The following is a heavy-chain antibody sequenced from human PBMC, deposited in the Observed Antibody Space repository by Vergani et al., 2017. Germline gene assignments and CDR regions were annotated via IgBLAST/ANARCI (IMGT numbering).Heavy chain of an antibody. V-gene: IGHV4-39*01. J-gene: IGHJ4*02. CDR2: IYYSGLT. CDR3: ARQRPGSGWSPGDFDD. Sequence: QLQLQQSGPGLVKPSETLFLTCTVSADSISSGSYYWGWIRQPPGKSLEWIGSIYYSGLTYYNPALKSRFAISVDTSKNQFSLKVTSVTAAATAVYFCARQRPGSGWSPGDFDDWGQGILVTVSS. D-gene: IGHD6-19*01. CDR1: ADSISSGSYY.